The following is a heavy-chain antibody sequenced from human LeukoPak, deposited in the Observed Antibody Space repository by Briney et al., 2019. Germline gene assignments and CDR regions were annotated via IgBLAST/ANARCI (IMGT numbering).Heavy chain of an antibody. CDR2: IIPIFGIA. Sequence: GSSVKVSCKASGGTFSSYAISWVRQAPGQGLEWMGRIIPIFGIANYAQKFQGRVTITADKSTSTAYMELSSLRSEDTAVYYCARSPDYYDSRGYYLYYFDYWGQGTLVTVSS. D-gene: IGHD3-22*01. CDR1: GGTFSSYA. CDR3: ARSPDYYDSRGYYLYYFDY. V-gene: IGHV1-69*04. J-gene: IGHJ4*02.